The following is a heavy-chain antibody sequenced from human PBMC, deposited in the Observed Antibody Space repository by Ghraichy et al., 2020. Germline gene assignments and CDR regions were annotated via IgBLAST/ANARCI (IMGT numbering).Heavy chain of an antibody. J-gene: IGHJ3*02. CDR1: GYTFTSYG. D-gene: IGHD3-22*01. Sequence: ASVKVSCKASGYTFTSYGISWVRQAPGQGLEWMGWISAYNGNTNYAQKLQGRVTMTTDTSTSTAYMELRSLRSDDTAVYYCARDQMIVVVIRYPDAFDIWGQGTMVTVSS. CDR2: ISAYNGNT. CDR3: ARDQMIVVVIRYPDAFDI. V-gene: IGHV1-18*01.